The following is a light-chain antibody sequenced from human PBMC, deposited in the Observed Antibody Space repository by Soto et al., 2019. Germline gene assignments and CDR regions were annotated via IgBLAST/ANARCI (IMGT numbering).Light chain of an antibody. CDR2: KAS. V-gene: IGKV1-5*03. CDR3: QHYNSYSES. Sequence: DIPMTQSPSTLSGSVGDRVTITCRASQTISSWLAWYQQKPGKAPKLLIYKASTLKSGVPSRFSGSGSGTEFTLTISSLKTDDFATYYCQHYNSYSESFGQGTKVELK. CDR1: QTISSW. J-gene: IGKJ1*01.